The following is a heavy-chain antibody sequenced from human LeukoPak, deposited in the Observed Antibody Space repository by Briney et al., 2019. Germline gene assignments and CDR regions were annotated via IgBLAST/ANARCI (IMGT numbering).Heavy chain of an antibody. CDR1: GYTFTSYG. CDR3: ARALDYYDSSGPNDAFDI. Sequence: ASVKVSCKASGYTFTSYGISWVRQAPGQGLEWMGWISAYNGNTNYAQKLQGRVTMTTDTSTSTAYMELRSLRSEDTAVYYCARALDYYDSSGPNDAFDIWGQGTMVTVSS. CDR2: ISAYNGNT. D-gene: IGHD3-22*01. V-gene: IGHV1-18*01. J-gene: IGHJ3*02.